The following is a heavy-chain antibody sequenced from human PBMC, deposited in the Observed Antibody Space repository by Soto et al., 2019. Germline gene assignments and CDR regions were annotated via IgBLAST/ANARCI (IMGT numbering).Heavy chain of an antibody. CDR3: ARTYYYDSTGYYRTFDY. Sequence: HPGGPLRLSCAASGFTFGSYAMSWVRLAPGKGLEWVSVAGPSGSSTFYADSVRGRFTISRDNVENTLYLQMNSLRVADTALYFCARTYYYDSTGYYRTFDYWGQGTLVTVSS. CDR2: AGPSGSST. J-gene: IGHJ4*02. D-gene: IGHD3-22*01. V-gene: IGHV3-23*01. CDR1: GFTFGSYA.